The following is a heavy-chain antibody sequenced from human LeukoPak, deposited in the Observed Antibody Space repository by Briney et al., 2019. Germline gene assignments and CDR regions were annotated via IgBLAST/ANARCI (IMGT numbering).Heavy chain of an antibody. D-gene: IGHD3-22*01. CDR3: AKESWSDSSGYHNYFDY. Sequence: GGSLRLSCAASGFTFSSYAMSWVRQAPGKGLEWVSAISGSGGSTYYADSVKGRFTISRDNSKNTLYLQMNSLRAEDTAVYYCAKESWSDSSGYHNYFDYWGQGTLVTVSS. CDR1: GFTFSSYA. J-gene: IGHJ4*02. V-gene: IGHV3-23*01. CDR2: ISGSGGST.